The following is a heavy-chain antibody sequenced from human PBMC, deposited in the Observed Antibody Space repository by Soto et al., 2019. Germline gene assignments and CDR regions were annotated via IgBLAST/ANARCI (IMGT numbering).Heavy chain of an antibody. D-gene: IGHD2-2*02. V-gene: IGHV4-34*01. CDR3: ARVPAQNCSSTSCYKPGIAAASPRDGMDV. CDR2: INHSGST. CDR1: GGSFSGYY. Sequence: PSETLSLTCAVYGGSFSGYYWSWIRQPPGKGLEWIGEINHSGSTNYNPSLKSRVTISVDTSKNQFSLKLSSVTAADTAVYYCARVPAQNCSSTSCYKPGIAAASPRDGMDVWGQGTTVTVSS. J-gene: IGHJ6*02.